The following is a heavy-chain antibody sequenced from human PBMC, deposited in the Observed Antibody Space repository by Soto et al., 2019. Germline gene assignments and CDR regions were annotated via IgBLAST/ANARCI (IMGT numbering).Heavy chain of an antibody. CDR3: ITDTPISSSSAPGNS. J-gene: IGHJ4*02. D-gene: IGHD6-6*01. CDR1: GFTFSNSW. CDR2: IKSKTDSGTT. V-gene: IGHV3-15*01. Sequence: GGSLRLSCAVSGFTFSNSWMSWVRQAPGKGLEWVGRIKSKTDSGTTDYAASVKGRFTISRDDSKNTLYLQMNSLKTEDTAVYYCITDTPISSSSAPGNSWGQGTLVTVSS.